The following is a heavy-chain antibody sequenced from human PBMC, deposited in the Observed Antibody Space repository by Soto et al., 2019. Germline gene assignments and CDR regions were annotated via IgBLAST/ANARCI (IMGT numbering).Heavy chain of an antibody. J-gene: IGHJ4*02. V-gene: IGHV3-23*01. CDR2: ISAGGGTT. D-gene: IGHD4-17*01. CDR3: AKGSLLYDDYGDYIVISEFVY. CDR1: GVTFSSYG. Sequence: PMTLSRGGWGVTFSSYGLNYVRKTQGERRERRSVISAGGGTTYYADSVKCRFTISRDNSKNTLYLQMNSLRAEDTAVYYCAKGSLLYDDYGDYIVISEFVYCVLGTLVTGS.